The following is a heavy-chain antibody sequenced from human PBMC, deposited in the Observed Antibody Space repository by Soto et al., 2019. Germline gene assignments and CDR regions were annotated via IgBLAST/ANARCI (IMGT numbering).Heavy chain of an antibody. V-gene: IGHV4-30-2*01. J-gene: IGHJ6*02. Sequence: SETLSLTCTVSGGSISTPGYSWGWIRQPPGKAPEWIGYVYHNGNAYPKPSLKSRVTIPLDGAKSQFSLKMTSVNAAETGLYYCPAGRCYCYGLDVWGQGTTVTVSS. CDR1: GGSISTPGYS. D-gene: IGHD3-16*02. CDR3: PAGRCYCYGLDV. CDR2: VYHNGNA.